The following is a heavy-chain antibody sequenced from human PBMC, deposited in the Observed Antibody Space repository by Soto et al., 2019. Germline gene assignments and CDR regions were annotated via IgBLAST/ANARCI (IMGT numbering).Heavy chain of an antibody. CDR2: INHSGST. J-gene: IGHJ6*03. V-gene: IGHV4-34*01. CDR1: GGSFIGYY. D-gene: IGHD4-17*01. CDR3: ARYGDYGNYYYYYMDV. Sequence: ASETLSLTCAVYGGSFIGYYWSWIRQPPGKGLEWIGEINHSGSTNYNPSLKSRVTISVDTSKNQFSLKLSSVTAADTAVYYCARYGDYGNYYYYYMDVWGKGTTVTVSS.